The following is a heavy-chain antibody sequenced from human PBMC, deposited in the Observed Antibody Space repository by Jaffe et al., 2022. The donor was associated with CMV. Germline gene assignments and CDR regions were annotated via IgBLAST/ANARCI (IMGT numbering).Heavy chain of an antibody. J-gene: IGHJ5*02. CDR3: AAMVRGVIGFWFDP. Sequence: EVQLVESGGGLVQPGGSLRLSCAASGFTFSSYWMSWVRQAPGKGLEWVANIKQDGSEKYYVDSVKGRFTISRDNAKNSLYLQMNSLRAEDTAVYYCAAMVRGVIGFWFDPWGQGTLVTVSS. V-gene: IGHV3-7*01. CDR1: GFTFSSYW. D-gene: IGHD3-10*01. CDR2: IKQDGSEK.